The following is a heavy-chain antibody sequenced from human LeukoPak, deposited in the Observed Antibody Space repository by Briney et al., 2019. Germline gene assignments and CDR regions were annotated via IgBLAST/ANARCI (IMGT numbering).Heavy chain of an antibody. CDR3: AKAIHYDFWSGYPDYFDY. CDR1: GFTFSSYA. CDR2: ISGSGGST. Sequence: GGSLRLSCAASGFTFSSYAMSWVRQAPGKGLEWVSSISGSGGSTYYADFVKGRFTISRDNSKNTLYLQMNSLRAEDTAVYYCAKAIHYDFWSGYPDYFDYWGQGTLVTVSS. D-gene: IGHD3-3*01. V-gene: IGHV3-23*01. J-gene: IGHJ4*02.